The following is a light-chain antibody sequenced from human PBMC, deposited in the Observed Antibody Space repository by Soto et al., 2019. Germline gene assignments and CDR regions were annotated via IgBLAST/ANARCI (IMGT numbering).Light chain of an antibody. V-gene: IGKV1-39*01. CDR1: QSISSY. CDR2: AAS. CDR3: QQSYSNPRT. Sequence: DIQLTQSPSSLSAFVGDRVTITCRASQSISSYLHWYQQKPGRAPNLLIFAASTLHSGVPSRFSGSRSGTDFTLTISSLQPEDFATYYCQQSYSNPRTFGQGTKVEIK. J-gene: IGKJ1*01.